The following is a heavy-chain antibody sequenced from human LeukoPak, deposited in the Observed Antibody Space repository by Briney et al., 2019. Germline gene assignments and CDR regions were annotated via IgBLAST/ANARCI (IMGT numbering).Heavy chain of an antibody. CDR3: AIVMGYYDSSGPRDY. CDR1: GYTFTSYG. V-gene: IGHV1-18*01. CDR2: ISAYNGNT. D-gene: IGHD3-22*01. Sequence: ASVTVSCTASGYTFTSYGISWVRQAPGQGLEWPGWISAYNGNTNYAQKLQGRVTRTTDTSTSTAYMELMSLRSDDTGVYYGAIVMGYYDSSGPRDYWGQGTLVTVSS. J-gene: IGHJ4*02.